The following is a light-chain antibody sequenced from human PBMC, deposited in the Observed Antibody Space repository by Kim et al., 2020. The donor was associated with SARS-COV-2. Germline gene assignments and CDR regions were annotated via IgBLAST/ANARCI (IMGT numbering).Light chain of an antibody. CDR2: DAS. J-gene: IGKJ1*01. CDR3: QQYNTWPRA. V-gene: IGKV3-15*01. CDR1: QSVSNN. Sequence: GSLGERATSSCRASQSVSNNLAWYQQKPGQTPRLLIYDASTRATSIPTRFSGDGSGTEFTLTISSLQSEDFAVYYCQQYNTWPRAFGQGTKVDIK.